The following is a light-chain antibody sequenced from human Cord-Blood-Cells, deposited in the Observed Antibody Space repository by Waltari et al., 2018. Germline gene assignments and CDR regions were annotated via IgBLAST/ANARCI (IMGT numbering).Light chain of an antibody. V-gene: IGKV4-1*01. J-gene: IGKJ2*01. CDR2: WAS. CDR1: QSVLYSSNNKNY. CDR3: QQYYSTPYT. Sequence: DIVMTQSPDSLDVSLGERANINCKSSQSVLYSSNNKNYLAWYQQKPGQPPKLLIYWASTRESGVPDRFSGSGSGTDFTLTISSLQAEDVAVYYCQQYYSTPYTFGQGTKLEIK.